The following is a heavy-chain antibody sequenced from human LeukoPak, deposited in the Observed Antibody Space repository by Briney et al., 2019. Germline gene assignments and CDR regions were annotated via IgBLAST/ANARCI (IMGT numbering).Heavy chain of an antibody. Sequence: PSETLSLTCTVSGGSISSGSHYWTWIRQPAGKGLEWIGRIYTSGSTNYNPSLKSRVTISVDTSKNQFSLKLSSVTAADTAVYYCARHIAVAGKDFTALDYWGQGTLVTVSS. CDR3: ARHIAVAGKDFTALDY. CDR1: GGSISSGSHY. D-gene: IGHD6-19*01. J-gene: IGHJ4*02. V-gene: IGHV4-61*02. CDR2: IYTSGST.